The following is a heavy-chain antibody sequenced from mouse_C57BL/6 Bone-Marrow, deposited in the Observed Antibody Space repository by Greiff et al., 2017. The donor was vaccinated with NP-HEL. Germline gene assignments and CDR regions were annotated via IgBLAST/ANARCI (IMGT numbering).Heavy chain of an antibody. CDR2: INYDGSST. CDR3: AREFPNWDGYFDY. D-gene: IGHD4-1*02. CDR1: GFTFSDYY. J-gene: IGHJ2*01. Sequence: EVKLMESEGGLVQPGSSMKLSCTASGFTFSDYYMAWVRQVPEKGLEWVANINYDGSSTYYLDSLKSRFIISRDNAKNILYLQMSSLKSEDTATYYCAREFPNWDGYFDYWGQGTTLTVSS. V-gene: IGHV5-16*01.